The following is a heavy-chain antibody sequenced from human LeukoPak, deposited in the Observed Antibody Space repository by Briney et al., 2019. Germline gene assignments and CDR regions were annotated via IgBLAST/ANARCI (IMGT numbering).Heavy chain of an antibody. Sequence: SETPSLTCAVYGGSFSGYYWSWIHQPPGKGLEWIGEINHSGSTNYNPSLKSRVTISVDTSKNQFSLKLSSVTAADTAVYHCARGAWIQLWYFRLGYYFDYWGQGTLVTVSS. CDR2: INHSGST. CDR3: ARGAWIQLWYFRLGYYFDY. J-gene: IGHJ4*02. CDR1: GGSFSGYY. V-gene: IGHV4-34*01. D-gene: IGHD5-18*01.